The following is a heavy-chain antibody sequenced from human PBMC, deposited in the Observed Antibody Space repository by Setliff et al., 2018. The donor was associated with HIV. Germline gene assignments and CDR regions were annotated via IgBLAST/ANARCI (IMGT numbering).Heavy chain of an antibody. Sequence: GGSLRLSCAASGFTFSSYGMHWVRQAPGKGLEWVAFIWYDGSKTYYADSVQGRFTISRDNAKNTLYLQVDSLRGEDTAVYYCARGYYGSDLQNAMDVWGQGTTVTVSS. CDR3: ARGYYGSDLQNAMDV. CDR2: IWYDGSKT. J-gene: IGHJ6*02. V-gene: IGHV3-33*01. CDR1: GFTFSSYG. D-gene: IGHD3-10*01.